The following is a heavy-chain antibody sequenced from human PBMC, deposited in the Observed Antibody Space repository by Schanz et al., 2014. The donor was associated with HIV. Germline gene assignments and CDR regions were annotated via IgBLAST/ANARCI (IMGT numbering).Heavy chain of an antibody. Sequence: EMQLLESGGGLKRPGGSLRLSCAPSGFTFSNYVMGWVRQAPGKGLQWVSSISSSGSSTYYADSVKGRFTISRDNSKNTLYLQMNSLRAEDTAVYYCYGDESGYWGQGTLVTVSS. V-gene: IGHV3-23*01. D-gene: IGHD4-17*01. CDR3: YGDESGY. J-gene: IGHJ4*02. CDR1: GFTFSNYV. CDR2: ISSSGSST.